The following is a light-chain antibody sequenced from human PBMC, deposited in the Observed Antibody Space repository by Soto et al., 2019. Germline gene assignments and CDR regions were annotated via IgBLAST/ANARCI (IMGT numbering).Light chain of an antibody. CDR2: AVS. CDR1: SSDIGGYNS. CDR3: CSYAVTFYV. J-gene: IGLJ1*01. Sequence: LTQPASVSGSPGQSITISCTGTSSDIGGYNSVSWYQQHPGKAPKLVIYAVSNRPSGVPDRFSGSKSGNTASLTISGLQAEDEADYYCCSYAVTFYVFGTGTKVTVL. V-gene: IGLV2-14*01.